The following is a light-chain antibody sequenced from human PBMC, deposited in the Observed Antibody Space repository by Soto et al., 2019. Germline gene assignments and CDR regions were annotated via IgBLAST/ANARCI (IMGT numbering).Light chain of an antibody. J-gene: IGKJ5*01. CDR3: QQPISFPIT. CDR2: AAS. CDR1: QDLSSW. V-gene: IGKV1D-12*01. Sequence: IQVTQSPSSLSASVGDRVTITCRASQDLSSWLAWYQQKPGKAPKLLISAASSLQSGVPSRFSGSGSGTDFTLTIRSLQPEDFATYYCQQPISFPITFGQGTRLEIK.